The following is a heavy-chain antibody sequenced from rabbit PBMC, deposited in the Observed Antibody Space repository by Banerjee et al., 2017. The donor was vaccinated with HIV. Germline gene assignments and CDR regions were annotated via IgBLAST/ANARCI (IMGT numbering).Heavy chain of an antibody. Sequence: QEQLVESGGGLVQPEGSLTLTCTVSGFSFSSSYYMCWVRQAPGKGLEWIGCIYTGSSGSTNYASWAKGRFTISKTSSTTVTLQMTSLTAADTATYFCARGHTYGYSGDAYAFKLWGQGTLVTVS. CDR1: GFSFSSSYY. D-gene: IGHD6-1*01. CDR2: IYTGSSGST. V-gene: IGHV1S45*01. J-gene: IGHJ4*01. CDR3: ARGHTYGYSGDAYAFKL.